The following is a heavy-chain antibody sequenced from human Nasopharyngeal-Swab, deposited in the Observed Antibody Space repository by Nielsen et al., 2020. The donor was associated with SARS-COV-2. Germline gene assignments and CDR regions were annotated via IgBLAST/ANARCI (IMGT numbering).Heavy chain of an antibody. CDR1: GFTFGYYG. CDR3: ARDIGHSSGWYSYYSYGMDV. D-gene: IGHD6-19*01. J-gene: IGHJ6*02. V-gene: IGHV3-30*03. CDR2: ISYDGSKK. Sequence: GESLKISCAASGFTFGYYGMHWVRQAPGKGLEWVAVISYDGSKKYYVGSVKGRLTISRDSSKNTLYLQMNSLRAEDTAVYYCARDIGHSSGWYSYYSYGMDVWGQGTTVTVSS.